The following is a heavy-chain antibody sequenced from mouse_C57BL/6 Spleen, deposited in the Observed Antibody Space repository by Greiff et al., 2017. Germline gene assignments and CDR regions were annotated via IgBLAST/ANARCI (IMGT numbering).Heavy chain of an antibody. CDR2: IDPKSGGT. D-gene: IGHD1-1*01. CDR1: GYTFTSYW. CDR3: ARYHGSSYGYFDV. V-gene: IGHV1-72*01. Sequence: VQLQQPGAELVKPGASVKLSCKASGYTFTSYWMHWVKQRPGRGLEWIGRIDPKSGGTKYNEKFKSKATLTVDKPSSTAYMQLSSLTSEDSAVYYCARYHGSSYGYFDVWGTGTTVTVSS. J-gene: IGHJ1*03.